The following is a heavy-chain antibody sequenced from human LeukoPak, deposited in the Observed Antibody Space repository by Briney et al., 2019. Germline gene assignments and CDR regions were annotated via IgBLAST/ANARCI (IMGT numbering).Heavy chain of an antibody. CDR3: AKNHHDRVFLGSGEDV. CDR2: ISYDGSNK. Sequence: GRSLRLSCAASGFTFSSYGVHWVRQAPGKGLEWVAVISYDGSNKYYADSVKGRFTISRDNSKNTLYLQMNSLRAEDTAVYYCAKNHHDRVFLGSGEDVWGQGTTVTVSS. CDR1: GFTFSSYG. V-gene: IGHV3-30*18. D-gene: IGHD1-14*01. J-gene: IGHJ6*02.